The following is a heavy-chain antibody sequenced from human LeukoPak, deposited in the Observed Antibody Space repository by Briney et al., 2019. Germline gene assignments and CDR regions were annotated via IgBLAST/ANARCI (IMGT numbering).Heavy chain of an antibody. CDR2: ISSNGGST. CDR3: AGSGATDDYFDY. V-gene: IGHV3-64*01. J-gene: IGHJ4*02. CDR1: GFTFSIYE. D-gene: IGHD1-26*01. Sequence: GGSLRLSCAASGFTFSIYEMNWVRQAPGKGLEYVSAISSNGGSTYYANSVKGRFTISRDNSKNTLYLQMGSLRAEDMAVYYCAGSGATDDYFDYWGQGTLVTVSS.